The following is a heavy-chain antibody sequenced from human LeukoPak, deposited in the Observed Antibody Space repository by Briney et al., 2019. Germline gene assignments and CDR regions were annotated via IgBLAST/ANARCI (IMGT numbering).Heavy chain of an antibody. V-gene: IGHV3-7*01. J-gene: IGHJ3*02. CDR3: ATISAQTFDI. D-gene: IGHD5-24*01. CDR1: GFSFRSHW. CDR2: IKPDGSDK. Sequence: PGGSLRLSCVASGFSFRSHWVNWVRQSPGKGLEWVANIKPDGSDKYYVDSARGRFTVSRDNAKNSAFLQMNSLRAEDTAIYYCATISAQTFDIWGQGTLVSVSS.